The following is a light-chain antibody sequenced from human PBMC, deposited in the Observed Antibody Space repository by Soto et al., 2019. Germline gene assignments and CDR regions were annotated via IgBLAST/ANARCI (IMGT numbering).Light chain of an antibody. Sequence: QSALTQPRSVSGSPGQSVTISCTGTSSDVGGYQFVSWYQQYPGKGPKVMIYEVTKRPSGVPDRFSGSKSVNTASLTVSGLQADDEADYDSASHAGSSHAWVFGGGTKLPVL. CDR3: ASHAGSSHAWV. CDR2: EVT. CDR1: SSDVGGYQF. J-gene: IGLJ3*02. V-gene: IGLV2-11*01.